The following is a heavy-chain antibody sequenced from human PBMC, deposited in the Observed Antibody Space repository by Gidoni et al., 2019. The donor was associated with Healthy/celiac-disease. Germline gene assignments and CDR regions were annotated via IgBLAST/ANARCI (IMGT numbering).Heavy chain of an antibody. D-gene: IGHD3-22*01. Sequence: QVQLVQSGAEVKKPGSSVQVYCTAEGGTFSRYAISWVRHAPGQGLEWMGRITPILGIANYAQKCQGRVTITADKSTSTAYMELSSLRSEDTAVYYCASGDSSGYYSDAPDYWGQGTLVTVSS. J-gene: IGHJ4*02. CDR3: ASGDSSGYYSDAPDY. V-gene: IGHV1-69*04. CDR1: GGTFSRYA. CDR2: ITPILGIA.